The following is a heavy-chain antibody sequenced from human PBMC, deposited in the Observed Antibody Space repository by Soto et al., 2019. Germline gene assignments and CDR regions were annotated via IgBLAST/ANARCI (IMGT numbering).Heavy chain of an antibody. J-gene: IGHJ4*02. V-gene: IGHV4-39*07. D-gene: IGHD3-22*01. CDR2: IYHSAST. Sequence: SETLSLTCTVSGGSISSGGYYWSWIRQHPGKGLEWIGNIYHSASTYFNPSLKSRVTMSIDKSKNQFSLKLVSVTAADTAIYYCAGGYDSSSPFDYWGQGTLVTVSS. CDR1: GGSISSGGYY. CDR3: AGGYDSSSPFDY.